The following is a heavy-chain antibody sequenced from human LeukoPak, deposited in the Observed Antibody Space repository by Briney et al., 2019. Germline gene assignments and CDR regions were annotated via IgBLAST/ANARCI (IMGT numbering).Heavy chain of an antibody. CDR1: GGSISSYY. V-gene: IGHV4-59*08. CDR2: ISYSGST. CDR3: ARGINVRGVIKWFDP. J-gene: IGHJ5*02. D-gene: IGHD3-10*01. Sequence: SETLSLTCTVSGGSISSYYWSWIRQPPGKGLEWLGYISYSGSTYSNPSVESRPIMSLDTSKNQFSLRLSSVTAADTAVYYCARGINVRGVIKWFDPWGQGTLVTVSS.